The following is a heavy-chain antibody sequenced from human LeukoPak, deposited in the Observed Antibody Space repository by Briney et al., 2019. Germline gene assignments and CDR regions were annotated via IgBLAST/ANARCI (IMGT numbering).Heavy chain of an antibody. D-gene: IGHD5-18*01. Sequence: SETLSLTCAVYGGSFSGYYWSWIRQPPGKGLEWIGEINHSGSTNYNPSLKSRVTISVDTSKNQFSLKLSSVTAAHTAVYYCARALRGYSYGYYYYYGMDVWGQGTTVTVSS. CDR1: GGSFSGYY. V-gene: IGHV4-34*01. CDR3: ARALRGYSYGYYYYYGMDV. J-gene: IGHJ6*02. CDR2: INHSGST.